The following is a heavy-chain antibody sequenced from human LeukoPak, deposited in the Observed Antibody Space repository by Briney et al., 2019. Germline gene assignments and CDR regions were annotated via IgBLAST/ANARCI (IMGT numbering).Heavy chain of an antibody. D-gene: IGHD3-10*01. CDR1: GFTVSSNY. Sequence: GGSLRLSCAASGFTVSSNYMSWVRQAPGKGLEWVSVIYSGGSTYYADSVKGRFTISRDNSKNTLYLQMNSLRAEDTAVYYCAKDELWFGELLFDPWGQGTLVTVSS. V-gene: IGHV3-66*01. J-gene: IGHJ5*02. CDR2: IYSGGST. CDR3: AKDELWFGELLFDP.